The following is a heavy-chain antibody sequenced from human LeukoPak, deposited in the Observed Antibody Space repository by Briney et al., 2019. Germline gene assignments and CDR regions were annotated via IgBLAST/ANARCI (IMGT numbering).Heavy chain of an antibody. CDR1: GGTFSSYA. D-gene: IGHD6-13*01. V-gene: IGHV1-69*01. Sequence: SVKVSCKASGGTFSSYAISWVRQAPGQGLEWMGGIIPIFGTANYAQKFQGRVTITADESTSTAYMELSSLRSENTAVYYCARSPYSSSWYPHYWGQGTLVTVSS. CDR3: ARSPYSSSWYPHY. J-gene: IGHJ4*02. CDR2: IIPIFGTA.